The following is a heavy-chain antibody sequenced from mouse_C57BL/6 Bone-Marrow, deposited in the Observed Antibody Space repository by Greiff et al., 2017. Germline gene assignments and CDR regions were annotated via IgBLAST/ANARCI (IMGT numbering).Heavy chain of an antibody. CDR1: GFTFSDYY. CDR2: INYDGSST. Sequence: EVKLMESEGGLVQPGSSMKLSCTASGFTFSDYYMAWVRQVPEKGLEWVANINYDGSSTYYLDSLKSRFIISRDNAKNILYLQMSSLKSEDTATXYCARDGGNYFDYWGQGTTLTVPS. CDR3: ARDGGNYFDY. V-gene: IGHV5-16*01. D-gene: IGHD1-1*02. J-gene: IGHJ2*01.